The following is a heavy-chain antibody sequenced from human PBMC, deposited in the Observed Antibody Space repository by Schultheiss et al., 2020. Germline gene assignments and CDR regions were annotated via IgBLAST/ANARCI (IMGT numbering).Heavy chain of an antibody. CDR2: ISAYNGNT. J-gene: IGHJ5*02. V-gene: IGHV1-18*04. CDR1: GNTFINYG. D-gene: IGHD3-3*01. Sequence: ASVTVSRKASGNTFINYGITWVRQAPGQGLEWMGWISAYNGNTNYAQKLQGRVTMTTDTSTSTAYLELRSLRSDDTAVYYCHTTIFEAGEGVFDPWGQGTLVTVAS. CDR3: HTTIFEAGEGVFDP.